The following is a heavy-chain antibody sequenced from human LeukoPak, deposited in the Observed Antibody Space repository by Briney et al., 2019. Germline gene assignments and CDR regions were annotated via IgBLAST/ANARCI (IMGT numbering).Heavy chain of an antibody. D-gene: IGHD2-15*01. CDR2: ISWNSGSI. CDR3: AKDISSGGRRTGGAFDI. J-gene: IGHJ3*02. V-gene: IGHV3-9*03. CDR1: GFTFDDYA. Sequence: PGGSLRLSCAASGFTFDDYAMHWVRQAPGKGLEWVSGISWNSGSIGYADSVKGRFTISRDNAKNSLYLQMNSLRAEDMALYYCAKDISSGGRRTGGAFDIWGQRTMVTVSS.